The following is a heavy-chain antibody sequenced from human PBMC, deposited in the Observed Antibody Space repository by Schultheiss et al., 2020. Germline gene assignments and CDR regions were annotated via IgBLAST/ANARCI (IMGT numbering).Heavy chain of an antibody. Sequence: GGSLRLSCVASGFTLRRYTMHWVCQAPEKGQEWVGRIKSKTDGGTTDYAAPVKGRFTISRDDSKNTLYLQMNSLKTEDTAVYYCTTSYVDAFDIWGQGTMVTVSS. CDR1: GFTLRRYT. CDR2: IKSKTDGGTT. D-gene: IGHD3-16*01. J-gene: IGHJ3*02. CDR3: TTSYVDAFDI. V-gene: IGHV3-15*01.